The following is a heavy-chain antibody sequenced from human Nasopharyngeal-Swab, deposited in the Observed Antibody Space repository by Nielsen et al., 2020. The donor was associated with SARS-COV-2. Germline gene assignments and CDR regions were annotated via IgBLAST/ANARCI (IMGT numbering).Heavy chain of an antibody. CDR2: IYSGGST. V-gene: IGHV3-53*01. Sequence: GESLKISCAASGFTVSSNYMSWVRQAPGKGLEWVSVIYSGGSTYYADSVKGRFTISRENSKNTLYLQMNSLRAEDTAVYYCARASGSYYRVYYYGMDVWGQGTTVTVSS. D-gene: IGHD1-26*01. J-gene: IGHJ6*02. CDR3: ARASGSYYRVYYYGMDV. CDR1: GFTVSSNY.